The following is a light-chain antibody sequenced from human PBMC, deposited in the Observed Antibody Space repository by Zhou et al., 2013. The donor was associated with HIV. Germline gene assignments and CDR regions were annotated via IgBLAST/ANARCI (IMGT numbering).Light chain of an antibody. Sequence: EIMLTQSPGTLSLSPEERVTLSCRASQTVNNNYLAWYQQKSGQAPRLLIYGASSRATGIPNRFGGSGSGTDFTLTISSLEPDDSAVYYCQQYGSSPYTFGQGTKLEIK. CDR1: QTVNNNY. CDR3: QQYGSSPYT. J-gene: IGKJ2*01. CDR2: GAS. V-gene: IGKV3-20*01.